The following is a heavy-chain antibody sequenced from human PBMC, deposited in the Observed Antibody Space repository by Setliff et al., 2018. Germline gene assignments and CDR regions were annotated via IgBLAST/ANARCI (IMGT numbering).Heavy chain of an antibody. CDR3: AKRGSSDFDWSKKTSDYYYGMEV. D-gene: IGHD3-9*01. CDR2: IIPIFGTA. Sequence: GASVKVSCKASGGTFSSYAISWVRQAPGQGLEWMGGIIPIFGTANYAQKFQGRVTITTDESTSTAYMELSSLRSEDTAVYYCAKRGSSDFDWSKKTSDYYYGMEVWGQGTTVTVSS. V-gene: IGHV1-69*05. CDR1: GGTFSSYA. J-gene: IGHJ6*02.